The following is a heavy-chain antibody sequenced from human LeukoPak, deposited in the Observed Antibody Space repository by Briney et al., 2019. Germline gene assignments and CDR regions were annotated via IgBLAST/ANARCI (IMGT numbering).Heavy chain of an antibody. CDR1: GYTFTSYD. CDR3: ARGKAGDSGGHRTFDI. D-gene: IGHD2-15*01. J-gene: IGHJ3*02. Sequence: ASVKVSCKASGYTFTSYDINWVRQATGQGLEWMGWMNPNSGNIGYAQNFQGRVTINRNTSISTAYMELSNLRSEDTAVYYCARGKAGDSGGHRTFDIWGQGTMVTVSS. V-gene: IGHV1-8*03. CDR2: MNPNSGNI.